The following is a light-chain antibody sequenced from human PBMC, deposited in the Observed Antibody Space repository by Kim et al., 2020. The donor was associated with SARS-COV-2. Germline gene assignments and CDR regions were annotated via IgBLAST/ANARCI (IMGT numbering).Light chain of an antibody. J-gene: IGKJ1*01. CDR3: QKYDSVPWT. CDR1: RDISDH. CDR2: AAS. V-gene: IGKV1-27*01. Sequence: ASVGDRVTITCRASRDISDHLAWYQQRPGKVPKLLIYAASALHSGFPSRFGGSGSGTGFTLTITGLRPEDVATYYCQKYDSVPWTFGPGTKVDIK.